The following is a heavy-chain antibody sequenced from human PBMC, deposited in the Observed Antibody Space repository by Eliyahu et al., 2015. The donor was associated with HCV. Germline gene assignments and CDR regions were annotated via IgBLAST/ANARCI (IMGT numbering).Heavy chain of an antibody. V-gene: IGHV1-69*01. D-gene: IGHD6-6*01. J-gene: IGHJ5*02. Sequence: QVQLVQSGAXVKKPGSXVXVXCKASGGTFSSYAISWVXQAPGQGLEWMGGFIPIFGTANXAQKFQGRVTITADEXTSTAYMELSSLRSEDTAVYYCARGGSSGFWFDPWGQGTLVTVSS. CDR1: GGTFSSYA. CDR2: FIPIFGTA. CDR3: ARGGSSGFWFDP.